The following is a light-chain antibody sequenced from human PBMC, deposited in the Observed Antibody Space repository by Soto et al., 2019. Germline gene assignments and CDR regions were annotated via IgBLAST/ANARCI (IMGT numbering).Light chain of an antibody. CDR1: HIISSW. J-gene: IGKJ2*01. CDR2: AAS. Sequence: DIQMTQSPSSVSASVGDTVTITCRASHIISSWLAWYQQKPGKAPKLLIYAASRLQSGVPSRFSGSESGADFTLTISSLQPEDVATHFCLQTNNFPYTFGQGTKLEIK. CDR3: LQTNNFPYT. V-gene: IGKV1-12*02.